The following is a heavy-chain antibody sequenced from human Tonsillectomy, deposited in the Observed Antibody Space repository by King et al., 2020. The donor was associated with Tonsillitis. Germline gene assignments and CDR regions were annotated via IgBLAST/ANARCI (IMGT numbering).Heavy chain of an antibody. CDR1: GGSITSSTSY. CDR2: IYYSGST. J-gene: IGHJ6*02. V-gene: IGHV4-39*01. D-gene: IGHD1-26*01. CDR3: ARQRGFGGTYSEDYYYYYAMDV. Sequence: QLQESGPGLVKPSETLSLMCTVSGGSITSSTSYWGWIRQPPGKGLEWIGSIYYSGSTDYNPSLESRVTISVDTSKNQLSLRLSSVTAADTAIYYCARQRGFGGTYSEDYYYYYAMDVWGQGTTVTVSS.